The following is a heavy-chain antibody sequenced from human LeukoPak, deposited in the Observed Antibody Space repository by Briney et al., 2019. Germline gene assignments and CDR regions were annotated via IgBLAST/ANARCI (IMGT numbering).Heavy chain of an antibody. CDR3: ARTRGYSAYDYFDY. D-gene: IGHD5-12*01. Sequence: GASVKVSCKASGHTFTNYYIYWVRQAPGQGLEWMGIINPSGGRTDYAQNFQGRVTVTRDTSTSTAYMELSSLRSEDTAVYFCARTRGYSAYDYFDYWGQGTLVTVSS. V-gene: IGHV1-46*01. CDR1: GHTFTNYY. J-gene: IGHJ4*02. CDR2: INPSGGRT.